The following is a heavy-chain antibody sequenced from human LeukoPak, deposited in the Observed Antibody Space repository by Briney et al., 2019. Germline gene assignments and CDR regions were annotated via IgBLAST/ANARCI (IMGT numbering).Heavy chain of an antibody. D-gene: IGHD5-12*01. Sequence: SVKVPCKASGGTFSSYAISWVRQAPGQGLEWMGGIIPIFGTANYAQKFQGRVTITADKSTSTAYMELSSLRSEDTAVYYCARDRGYSGYDPFDYWGQGTLVTVSS. J-gene: IGHJ4*02. CDR1: GGTFSSYA. V-gene: IGHV1-69*06. CDR3: ARDRGYSGYDPFDY. CDR2: IIPIFGTA.